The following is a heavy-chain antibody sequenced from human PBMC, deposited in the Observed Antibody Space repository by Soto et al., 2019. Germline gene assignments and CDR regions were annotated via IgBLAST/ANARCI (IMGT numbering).Heavy chain of an antibody. Sequence: PRGSLRLSCAASGFTFSSYAMSWVRQAPGKGLEWVSAISGSGGSTYYADSVKGRFTISRDNSKNTLYLQMNSLRAEDTAVYYCAKSDIVVVPAAQNYWGQGTLVTVSS. V-gene: IGHV3-23*01. CDR1: GFTFSSYA. J-gene: IGHJ4*02. CDR3: AKSDIVVVPAAQNY. D-gene: IGHD2-2*01. CDR2: ISGSGGST.